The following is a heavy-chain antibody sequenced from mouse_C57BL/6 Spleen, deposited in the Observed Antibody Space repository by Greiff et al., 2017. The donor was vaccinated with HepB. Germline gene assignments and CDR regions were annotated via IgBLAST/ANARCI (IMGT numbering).Heavy chain of an antibody. J-gene: IGHJ1*03. CDR2: ISGGGGNT. V-gene: IGHV5-9*01. D-gene: IGHD1-1*01. CDR1: GFTFSSYS. CDR3: ARPLLLLRYFDV. Sequence: EVKLVESGGGLVKPGGSLKLSCAASGFTFSSYSMSWVRQTPEKRLEWVATISGGGGNTYYPDSVKGRFTISRDNAKNTLYLQMSSLRSEDTALYYCARPLLLLRYFDVWGTGTTVTVSS.